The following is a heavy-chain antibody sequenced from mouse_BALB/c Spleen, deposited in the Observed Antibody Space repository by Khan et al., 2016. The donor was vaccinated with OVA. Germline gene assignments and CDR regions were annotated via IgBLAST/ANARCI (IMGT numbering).Heavy chain of an antibody. V-gene: IGHV1-77*01. CDR1: GYTFTDYY. D-gene: IGHD1-2*01. Sequence: VELVESGAELARPGASVKLSCTASGYTFTDYYINWVKQRTGQGLEWIGEISPGSGDTYYNERFMGKATLTADKSSSTAYMQLSSLTSEASAVYFCARSNYFGYTFAYWGQGTLVTVSA. CDR3: ARSNYFGYTFAY. J-gene: IGHJ3*01. CDR2: ISPGSGDT.